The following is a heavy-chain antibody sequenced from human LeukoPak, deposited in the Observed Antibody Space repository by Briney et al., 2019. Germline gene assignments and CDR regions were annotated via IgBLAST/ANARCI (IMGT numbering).Heavy chain of an antibody. CDR3: AKGYYSDSYRLFDC. V-gene: IGHV3-23*01. D-gene: IGHD3-22*01. J-gene: IGHJ4*02. CDR2: ISGSGGSP. Sequence: PGGSLRLSCAASGFTFSTYAMTWVRQAPGKWLEWVSSISGSGGSPLYTDSVKGRFSISRDNSKTTLYLQMNSLRADDTAVYYCAKGYYSDSYRLFDCWGQGTLVTVSS. CDR1: GFTFSTYA.